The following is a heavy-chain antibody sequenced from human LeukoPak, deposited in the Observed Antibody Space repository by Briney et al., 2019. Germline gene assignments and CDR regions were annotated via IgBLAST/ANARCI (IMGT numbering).Heavy chain of an antibody. CDR3: ANQNYYGSGGYPDS. CDR2: ISGSGGST. V-gene: IGHV3-23*01. CDR1: GFTFSSYA. D-gene: IGHD3-10*01. J-gene: IGHJ4*02. Sequence: KPGGSLRLSCAASGFTFSSYAMSWVRQAPGKGLEWVSAISGSGGSTYYADSVKGRFTISRDNSKDTLYLQMNSVRAEDTAVYYCANQNYYGSGGYPDSWGQGTLVTVSS.